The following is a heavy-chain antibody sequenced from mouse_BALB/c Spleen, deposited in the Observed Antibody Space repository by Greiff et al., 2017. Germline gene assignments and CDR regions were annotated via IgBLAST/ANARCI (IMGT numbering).Heavy chain of an antibody. Sequence: VQLQQSGPSLVKPSQTLSLTCSVTGYSITSCYLHWIRQFPGNSLEYMGYISYSGSTSYNPSLKSRISITRDTSTNQYYLQLNSVTTEDTATYYCARGYGNYVYWGQGTLVTVSA. CDR1: GYSITSCY. J-gene: IGHJ3*01. D-gene: IGHD2-1*01. CDR2: ISYSGST. CDR3: ARGYGNYVY. V-gene: IGHV3-8*02.